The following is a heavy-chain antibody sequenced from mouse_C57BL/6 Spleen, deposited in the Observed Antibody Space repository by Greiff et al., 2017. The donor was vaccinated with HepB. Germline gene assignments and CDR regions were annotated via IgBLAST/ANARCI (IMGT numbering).Heavy chain of an antibody. V-gene: IGHV2-2*01. CDR2: IWSGGST. CDR3: ARPLIYYGNYYAMDY. CDR1: GFSLTSYG. D-gene: IGHD2-1*01. J-gene: IGHJ4*01. Sequence: VHLVESGPGLVQPSQSLSITCTVSGFSLTSYGVHWVRQSPGKGLEWLGVIWSGGSTDYNAAFISRLSISKDNSKSQVFFKMNSLQADDTAIYYCARPLIYYGNYYAMDYWGQGTSVTVSS.